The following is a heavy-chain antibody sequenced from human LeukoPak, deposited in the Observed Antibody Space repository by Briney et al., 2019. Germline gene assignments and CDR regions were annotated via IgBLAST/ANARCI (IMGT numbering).Heavy chain of an antibody. CDR2: IRYDGSNK. CDR1: GFTFSSYG. V-gene: IGHV3-30*02. Sequence: GGSLRLSCAASGFTFSSYGMHWVRQAPGKGLEWVAFIRYDGSNKYYADSVKGRFTISRDNSKNTLYLQMNSLRAEDTAVYYCAKDYGDYSFFFDHWGQGTPVTVSS. CDR3: AKDYGDYSFFFDH. D-gene: IGHD4-17*01. J-gene: IGHJ4*02.